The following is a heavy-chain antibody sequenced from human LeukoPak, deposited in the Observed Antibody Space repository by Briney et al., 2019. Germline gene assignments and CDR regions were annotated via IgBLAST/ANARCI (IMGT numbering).Heavy chain of an antibody. J-gene: IGHJ4*02. D-gene: IGHD3-10*01. Sequence: PSETLSLTCTVSGYSISSGYYWGWVRQAPGKGLAWVSVIYSGGSTYYADSVKGRFTISRDNSKNTLYLQMNSLRAEDTAVYYCARGKYYGSDWGQGTLVTVSS. CDR2: IYSGGST. V-gene: IGHV3-53*01. CDR1: GYSISSGYY. CDR3: ARGKYYGSD.